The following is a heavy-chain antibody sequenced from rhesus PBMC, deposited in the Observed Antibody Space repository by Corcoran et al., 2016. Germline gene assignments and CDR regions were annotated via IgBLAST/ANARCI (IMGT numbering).Heavy chain of an antibody. V-gene: IGHV4-65*01. CDR2: INGNTDTT. J-gene: IGHJ5-1*01. D-gene: IGHD1-14*01. CDR1: GSSITGAMW. CDR3: ARHTPGGGGRTVRFDV. Sequence: VQLPEAGPGLVKPSETLSLTCAAFGSSITGAMWWSWLRQPPGKGLEWIGHINGNTDTTYYNPSLKSRVTLSTDTSKSQFSLILSSLSAADTAVYFCARHTPGGGGRTVRFDVWGPGVLVTVSS.